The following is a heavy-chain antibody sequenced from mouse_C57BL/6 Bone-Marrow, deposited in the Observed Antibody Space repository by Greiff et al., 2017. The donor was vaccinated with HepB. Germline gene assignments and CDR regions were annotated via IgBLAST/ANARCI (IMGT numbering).Heavy chain of an antibody. CDR1: GFTFSDYG. D-gene: IGHD2-3*01. V-gene: IGHV5-17*01. J-gene: IGHJ1*03. CDR2: ISSGSSTI. Sequence: DVHLVESGGGLVKPGGSLKLSCAASGFTFSDYGMHWVRQAPEKGLEWVAYISSGSSTIYYADTVKGRFTISRDNAKNTLFLQMTSLRSEDTAMYYCALYDYWYFDVWGTGTTVTVSS. CDR3: ALYDYWYFDV.